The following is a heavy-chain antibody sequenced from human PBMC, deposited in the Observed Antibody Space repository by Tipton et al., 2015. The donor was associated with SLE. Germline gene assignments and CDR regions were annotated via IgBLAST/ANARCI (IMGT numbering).Heavy chain of an antibody. Sequence: TLSLTCTVSGGSISSYYWGWIRQPPGKGLEWIGSIYYSGSTYYNPSLKSRVTISVDTSKNQFSLKLSSVTAADTAVYYCARLVSWPYYFDYWGQGTLVTVSS. CDR2: IYYSGST. J-gene: IGHJ4*02. CDR1: GGSISSYY. D-gene: IGHD6-13*01. V-gene: IGHV4-39*07. CDR3: ARLVSWPYYFDY.